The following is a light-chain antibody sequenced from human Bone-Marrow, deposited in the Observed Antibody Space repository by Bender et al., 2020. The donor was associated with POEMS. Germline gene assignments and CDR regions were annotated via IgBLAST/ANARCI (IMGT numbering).Light chain of an antibody. CDR3: CSYAGSRWV. V-gene: IGLV2-23*01. J-gene: IGLJ2*01. CDR1: SSDVSSYNY. Sequence: QSALTQPASVSGSPGQSITISCTGTSSDVSSYNYVSWYQRHPGKAPKLMIYEGSKRPSGVSNRFSGSKSGNTASLTISGLQAEDEADYYCCSYAGSRWVFGGGTKLTVL. CDR2: EGS.